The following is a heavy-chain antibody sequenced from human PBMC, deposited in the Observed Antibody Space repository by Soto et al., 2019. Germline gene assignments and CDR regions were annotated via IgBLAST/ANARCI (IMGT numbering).Heavy chain of an antibody. D-gene: IGHD2-15*01. J-gene: IGHJ4*02. V-gene: IGHV3-33*01. CDR1: GFTFSSYG. CDR2: IWYDGSNK. CDR3: ARDSFSSGGFDY. Sequence: GGSLRLSCAASGFTFSSYGMHWVRQAPGKGLEWVAVIWYDGSNKYYADSVKGRFTISRDNSKNTLYLQMNSLRAEDTAVYYCARDSFSSGGFDYWGQGTLVTVSS.